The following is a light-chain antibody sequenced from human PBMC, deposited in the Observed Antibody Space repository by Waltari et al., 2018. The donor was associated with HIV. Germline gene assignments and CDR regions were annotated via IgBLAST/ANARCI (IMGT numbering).Light chain of an antibody. CDR2: GKN. J-gene: IGLJ1*01. V-gene: IGLV3-19*01. Sequence: SSELTQDPAVSVALGQTVKITCQGDNLRQYYASWYKQNPGQAPVLVSYGKNRRLPESPDRCASTAARNTASLIITGAQAEDEAEYYCNTRDRSGNLYVFGTGTTVTVL. CDR1: NLRQYY. CDR3: NTRDRSGNLYV.